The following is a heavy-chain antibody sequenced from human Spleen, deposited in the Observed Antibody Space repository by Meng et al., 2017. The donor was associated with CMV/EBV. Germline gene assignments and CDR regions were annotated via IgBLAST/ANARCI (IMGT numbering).Heavy chain of an antibody. Sequence: GRSLRLSCVASGFTFSAYGMHWVRQVPGKGLEWVAFIRYDGSHQDYADSVQGRFTISRDNSRNTVYLQVHRLRPEDTAVYYCAKDGEEQWLPKGSWFFDLWGRGTLVTVSS. CDR2: IRYDGSHQ. D-gene: IGHD6-19*01. J-gene: IGHJ2*01. CDR3: AKDGEEQWLPKGSWFFDL. V-gene: IGHV3-30*02. CDR1: GFTFSAYG.